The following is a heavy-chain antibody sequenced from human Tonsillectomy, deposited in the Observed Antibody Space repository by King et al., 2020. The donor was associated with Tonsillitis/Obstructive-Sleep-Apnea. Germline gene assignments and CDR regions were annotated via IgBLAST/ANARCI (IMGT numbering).Heavy chain of an antibody. V-gene: IGHV5-10-1*01. CDR2: IDPSDSYT. CDR3: ARRYFDGHYYYYMDV. CDR1: GYSFTNYW. D-gene: IGHD3-9*01. J-gene: IGHJ6*03. Sequence: VQLVESGAEVKKPGESLRISCKGSGYSFTNYWIDWVRQMPGKGLEWMGTIDPSDSYTNYSPSFHGHVTISADKSISTAYLQWTSLKASGTAIFYCARRYFDGHYYYYMDVWGIGTTVTVSS.